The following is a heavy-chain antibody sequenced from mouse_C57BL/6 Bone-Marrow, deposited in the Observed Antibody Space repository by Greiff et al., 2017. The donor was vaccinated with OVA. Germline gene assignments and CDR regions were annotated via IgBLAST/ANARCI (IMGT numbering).Heavy chain of an antibody. V-gene: IGHV5-15*01. D-gene: IGHD2-4*01. CDR3: ARLYDYDGYWYFDV. J-gene: IGHJ1*03. CDR1: GFTFSDYG. Sequence: EVQLVESGGGLVQPGGSLKLSCAASGFTFSDYGMAWVRQAPRKGPEWVAFISNLAYSIYYADTVTGRFTISRENAKNTLYLEMSSLRSEDTAMYYCARLYDYDGYWYFDVWGTGTTVTVSS. CDR2: ISNLAYSI.